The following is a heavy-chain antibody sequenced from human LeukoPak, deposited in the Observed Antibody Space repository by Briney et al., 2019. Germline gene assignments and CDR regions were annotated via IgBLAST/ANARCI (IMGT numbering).Heavy chain of an antibody. J-gene: IGHJ3*02. CDR2: INAGNGNT. CDR1: GYTFTSYA. CDR3: ARDHSSSWGFDI. V-gene: IGHV1-3*01. D-gene: IGHD6-13*01. Sequence: GASVKVSCKASGYTFTSYAMHWVRQAPGQRLEWMGWINAGNGNTKYSQKFQGRVTITRDTSASTAYMELSSLRSEDTAVYYCARDHSSSWGFDIWGQGTMVTVSS.